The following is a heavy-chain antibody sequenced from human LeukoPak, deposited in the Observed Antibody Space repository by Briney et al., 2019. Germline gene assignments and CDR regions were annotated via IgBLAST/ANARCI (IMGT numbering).Heavy chain of an antibody. V-gene: IGHV4-39*07. J-gene: IGHJ6*03. CDR2: IYYSGST. CDR3: ARDGVDTAMVRYYYMDV. Sequence: PSETLSLTCTVSGGSISSSSYYWGWIRQPPGKGLEWIGSIYYSGSTYYNPSLKSRVTISVDTSKNQFSLKLSSVTAADTAVYYCARDGVDTAMVRYYYMDVWGKGTTVTVSS. D-gene: IGHD5-18*01. CDR1: GGSISSSSYY.